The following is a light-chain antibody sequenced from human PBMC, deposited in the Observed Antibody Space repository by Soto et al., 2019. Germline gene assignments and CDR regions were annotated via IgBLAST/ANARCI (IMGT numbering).Light chain of an antibody. CDR3: QQRIIWPIT. CDR2: DAS. CDR1: QSVSSY. V-gene: IGKV3-11*01. J-gene: IGKJ5*01. Sequence: EIVLTQSPATLSLSPGERATLSCRASQSVSSYLIWYQQKRGQAPRLLISDASTRATGIPTRFSGSGSGTDFTLTISSLEPEDFAVYYCQQRIIWPITFGQGTRLEIK.